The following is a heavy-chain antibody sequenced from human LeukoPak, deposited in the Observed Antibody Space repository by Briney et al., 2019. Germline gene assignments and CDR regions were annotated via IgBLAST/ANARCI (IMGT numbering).Heavy chain of an antibody. V-gene: IGHV3-48*03. CDR3: AKAPTPWGAKQWLLGY. CDR1: GFTFSSYE. J-gene: IGHJ4*02. CDR2: ISSSGSTI. Sequence: PGGSLRLSCAASGFTFSSYEMNWVRQAPGKGLEWVSYISSSGSTIYYADSVKGRFTISRDNSKNTLYLQMNSLRAEDTAVYYCAKAPTPWGAKQWLLGYWGQGTLVTVSS. D-gene: IGHD6-19*01.